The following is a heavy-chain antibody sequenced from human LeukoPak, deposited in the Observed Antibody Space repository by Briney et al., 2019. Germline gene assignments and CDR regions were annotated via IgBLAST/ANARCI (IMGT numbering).Heavy chain of an antibody. CDR2: ISASNGNT. D-gene: IGHD4-17*01. CDR1: GYTFTTYG. Sequence: ASVKVSCKASGYTFTTYGISWVRQAPGQGPEWMGWISASNGNTNYAQKFQGRVTMTTDTMTTDTSTSTAYMELRSLYSDDTAVYYCARGRWDYGDYDFWGQGTLVTVSS. CDR3: ARGRWDYGDYDF. J-gene: IGHJ4*02. V-gene: IGHV1-18*01.